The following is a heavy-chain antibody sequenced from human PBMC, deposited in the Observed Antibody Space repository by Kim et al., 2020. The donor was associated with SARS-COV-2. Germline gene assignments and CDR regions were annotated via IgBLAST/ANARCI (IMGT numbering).Heavy chain of an antibody. V-gene: IGHV4-39*07. CDR2: IYYSGST. CDR1: GGSISSSSYY. D-gene: IGHD3-9*01. J-gene: IGHJ3*02. CDR3: AGPPIGFDWLTFDI. Sequence: SETLSLTCTVSGGSISSSSYYWGWIRQPPGKGLEWIGSIYYSGSTYYNPSLKSRVTISVDTSKNQFSLKLSSVTAADTAVYYCAGPPIGFDWLTFDIWGQGTMVTVSS.